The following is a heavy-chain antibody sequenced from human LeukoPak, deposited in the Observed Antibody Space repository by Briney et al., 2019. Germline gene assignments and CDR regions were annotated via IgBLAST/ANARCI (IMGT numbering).Heavy chain of an antibody. V-gene: IGHV3-21*01. D-gene: IGHD3-22*01. J-gene: IGHJ4*02. Sequence: GGSLRLSCAASGFTFSSYSMNWVRQAPGKGLEWVSAISGSGGSTYYADSVKGRFTISRDNAKNSLYLQMNSLRAEDTAVYYCASGITTLDYWGQGTLVTVSS. CDR2: ISGSGGST. CDR3: ASGITTLDY. CDR1: GFTFSSYS.